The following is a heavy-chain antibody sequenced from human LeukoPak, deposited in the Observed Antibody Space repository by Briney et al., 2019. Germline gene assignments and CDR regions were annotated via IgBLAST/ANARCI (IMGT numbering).Heavy chain of an antibody. CDR3: ARDEQAVAGYDH. CDR2: IYSGGST. CDR1: GFTVSNNY. V-gene: IGHV3-53*01. Sequence: GGSLRLSCAASGFTVSNNYMSWVRQAPGKGLEWVSVIYSGGSTYYADSVKGRFTISRDTSKNTLFLQMSSLRVEDTAVYYCARDEQAVAGYDHWGQGTLVTVSS. J-gene: IGHJ4*02. D-gene: IGHD6-19*01.